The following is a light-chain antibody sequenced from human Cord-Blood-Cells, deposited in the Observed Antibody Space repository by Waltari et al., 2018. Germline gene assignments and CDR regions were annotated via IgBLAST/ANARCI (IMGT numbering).Light chain of an antibody. CDR3: NSRDSSGNHYV. CDR2: GKN. Sequence: SSELPQDPAVSVALGQTVRITCQGDSLRRYYASLYQQKPGQAPVLVIYGKNNRPSGIPDRFSGSSSGNTASLTITGAQAEDEADYYCNSRDSSGNHYVFGTGTKVTVL. J-gene: IGLJ1*01. CDR1: SLRRYY. V-gene: IGLV3-19*01.